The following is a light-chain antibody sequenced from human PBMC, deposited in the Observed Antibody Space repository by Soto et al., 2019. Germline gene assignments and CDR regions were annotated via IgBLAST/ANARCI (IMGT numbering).Light chain of an antibody. CDR3: CSYAGSSAPVV. Sequence: QSVLTQPASVSGSPGQSITISCTGTSSDVGSYNLVSWYQQHPGKAPKLMIYEGSKLPSGVSNRFSGSKSGNTATLTISGLQAEDEADYDCCSYAGSSAPVVFGGGTKLTVL. CDR1: SSDVGSYNL. CDR2: EGS. J-gene: IGLJ2*01. V-gene: IGLV2-23*01.